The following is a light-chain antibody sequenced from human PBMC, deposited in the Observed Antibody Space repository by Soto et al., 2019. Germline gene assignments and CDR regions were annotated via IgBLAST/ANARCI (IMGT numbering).Light chain of an antibody. CDR2: GAS. CDR3: QQYGSSPRT. Sequence: EIVLTQSPGTLSLSPGERATLSCRASQSVSSNYLAWYQQKPGQAPRLLIYGASSRDTGIPDRFSGSGSGTDFTLTISRLEPEDFAVYYCQQYGSSPRTFGQGTKVEI. CDR1: QSVSSNY. V-gene: IGKV3-20*01. J-gene: IGKJ1*01.